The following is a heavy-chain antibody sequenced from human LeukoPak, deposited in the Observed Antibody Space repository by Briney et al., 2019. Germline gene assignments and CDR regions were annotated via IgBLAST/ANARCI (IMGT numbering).Heavy chain of an antibody. CDR1: GGSISSSSYY. Sequence: SETLSLTCTVSGGSISSSSYYWGWIRQPPGKGLEWIGSIYYSGSTYYNPSLKSRVTVSVDTSKNQFPLKLSSVTAADTAVYYCARRTTTVTTRRVDPWGQGTLVTVAS. CDR3: ARRTTTVTTRRVDP. CDR2: IYYSGST. V-gene: IGHV4-39*01. J-gene: IGHJ5*02. D-gene: IGHD4-17*01.